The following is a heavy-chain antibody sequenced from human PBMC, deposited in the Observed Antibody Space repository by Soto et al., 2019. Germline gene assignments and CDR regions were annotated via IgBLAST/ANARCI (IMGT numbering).Heavy chain of an antibody. CDR2: INPSGGST. D-gene: IGHD3-3*01. CDR3: ARDMYYDFWSGYYPPHYYYGMDV. J-gene: IGHJ6*02. V-gene: IGHV1-46*01. Sequence: GAPVKVSCKASGCTFTSYYMHWVRQAPGQGLEWMGIINPSGGSTSYAQKFQGRVTMTRDTSTSTVYMELSSLRSEDTAVYYCARDMYYDFWSGYYPPHYYYGMDVWGQGTTVTVSS. CDR1: GCTFTSYY.